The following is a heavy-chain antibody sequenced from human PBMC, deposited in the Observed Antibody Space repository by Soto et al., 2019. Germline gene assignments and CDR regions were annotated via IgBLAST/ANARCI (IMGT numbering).Heavy chain of an antibody. V-gene: IGHV1-46*01. CDR1: GYTFTNYF. J-gene: IGHJ6*02. CDR2: INPGTRIT. CDR3: AKDPNYYDFGAGSYYYHGMDV. D-gene: IGHD3-16*01. Sequence: QVQLVQSGAEVKAPGASVKVACKTSGYTFTNYFVHWVRQAPGQGLEWMGAINPGTRITNYALKFQGRVNMTRYTSTNTVYVELSSLRSEDTAVYSGAKDPNYYDFGAGSYYYHGMDVWGHGTTVSVSS.